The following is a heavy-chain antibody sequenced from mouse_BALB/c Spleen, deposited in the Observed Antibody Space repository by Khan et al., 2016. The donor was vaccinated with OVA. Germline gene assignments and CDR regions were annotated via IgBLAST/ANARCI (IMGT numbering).Heavy chain of an antibody. V-gene: IGHV3-2*02. J-gene: IGHJ2*01. D-gene: IGHD1-1*01. CDR1: GYSITSDYA. CDR2: ISYSGNT. CDR3: ARIYGGDFDY. Sequence: EVQLQESGPGLVKPSQSLSLTCTVTGYSITSDYAWNWIRQFPGNKLVWMGYISYSGNTKYNPSLKSRISITRDTSENQFFLQLNSVTIEDTATYYCARIYGGDFDYWGQGTTLTVSS.